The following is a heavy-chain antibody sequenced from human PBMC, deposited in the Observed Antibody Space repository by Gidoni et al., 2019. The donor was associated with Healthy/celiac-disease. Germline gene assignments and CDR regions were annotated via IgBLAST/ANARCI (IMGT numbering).Heavy chain of an antibody. CDR2: IVVGSGNT. CDR1: GFTFTSSA. Sequence: QMQLVQSGPEVKKPGTSVKVSCKASGFTFTSSAMQWVRQARGQRLEWIGWIVVGSGNTNYAQKFQERVTITRDMSTSTAYMELSSLRSEDTAVYYCAADLTSSSWPPYYYGMDVWGQGTTVTVSS. D-gene: IGHD6-13*01. CDR3: AADLTSSSWPPYYYGMDV. V-gene: IGHV1-58*02. J-gene: IGHJ6*02.